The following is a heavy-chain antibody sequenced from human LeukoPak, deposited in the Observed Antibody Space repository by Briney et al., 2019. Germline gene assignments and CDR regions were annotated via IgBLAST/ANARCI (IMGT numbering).Heavy chain of an antibody. V-gene: IGHV1-18*01. CDR1: GYTFTRYG. J-gene: IGHJ4*02. D-gene: IGHD4-17*01. CDR2: ISAYNGNT. Sequence: ASVKVYCKASGYTFTRYGISWVRQAPGQGLEWMGWISAYNGNTNYAQKLQGRVTMTTDTSTSTAYMELRGLRSDDTAVYYCARDQGLTTVSDYWGQGTLVTVSS. CDR3: ARDQGLTTVSDY.